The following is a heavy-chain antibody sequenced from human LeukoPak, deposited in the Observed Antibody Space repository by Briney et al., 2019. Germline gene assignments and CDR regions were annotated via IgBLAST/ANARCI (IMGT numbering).Heavy chain of an antibody. Sequence: PGGSLRLSCAASGFTFSSYWMSWVRQAPGKGLEWVANIKQDGSEKYYVDSAKGRFTISRDNAKNSLYLQMNSLRAEDTAVYYCAVVTFVAAFDYWGQGTLVTVSS. J-gene: IGHJ4*02. D-gene: IGHD4-23*01. V-gene: IGHV3-7*01. CDR3: AVVTFVAAFDY. CDR2: IKQDGSEK. CDR1: GFTFSSYW.